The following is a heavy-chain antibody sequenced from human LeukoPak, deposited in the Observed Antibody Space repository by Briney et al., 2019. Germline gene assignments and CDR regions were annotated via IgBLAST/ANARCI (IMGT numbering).Heavy chain of an antibody. CDR1: GFTFSDYY. J-gene: IGHJ4*02. CDR3: TINAAAAASLTELDY. V-gene: IGHV3-11*01. CDR2: ISSSGSTI. Sequence: GGSLRLSCAASGFTFSDYYMSWIRQAPGKGLEWVSYISSSGSTIYYADSVKGRFTISRDNAKNSLYLQMNSLRAEDTAVYYCTINAAAAASLTELDYWGQGTLVTVSS. D-gene: IGHD6-13*01.